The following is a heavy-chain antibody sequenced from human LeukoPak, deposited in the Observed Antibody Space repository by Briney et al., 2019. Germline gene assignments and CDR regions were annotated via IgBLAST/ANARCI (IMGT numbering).Heavy chain of an antibody. V-gene: IGHV4-4*08. D-gene: IGHD3-3*01. J-gene: IGHJ5*02. Sequence: PSETLSLTCAVSDDSFSSHYWTWIRQPPGKGLQWIGYIYTGGSAYYNPSLYRRVAVSVDTSKNQFSLRLTSVTAADTAMYYCARLQPRTHYNFGSASYAFDLWGQGTLVTVSS. CDR1: DDSFSSHY. CDR2: IYTGGSA. CDR3: ARLQPRTHYNFGSASYAFDL.